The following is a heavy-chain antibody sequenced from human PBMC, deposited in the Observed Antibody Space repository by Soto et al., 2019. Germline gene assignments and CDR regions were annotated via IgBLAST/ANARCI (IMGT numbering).Heavy chain of an antibody. Sequence: GALRLSCSSSGFTFSDYWMTWVRQAPGEGLEWVANIKQDGIEKYYVDSVKGRFTISRDNAENSLYLQMNSLRAEDTAVYYCARGPYSGYNDHWGQGTLVTVSS. D-gene: IGHD5-12*01. CDR3: ARGPYSGYNDH. V-gene: IGHV3-7*03. CDR1: GFTFSDYW. CDR2: IKQDGIEK. J-gene: IGHJ4*02.